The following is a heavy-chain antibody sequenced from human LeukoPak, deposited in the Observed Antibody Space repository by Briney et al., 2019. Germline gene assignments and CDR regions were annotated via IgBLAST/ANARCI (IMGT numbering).Heavy chain of an antibody. J-gene: IGHJ4*02. Sequence: GASVKVSCKASGYTFTSYGISWVRQAPGQGLEWMGWISAYNGNTNYAQRLQGRVTMTTDTSTSTAYMELRSLRSDDTAVYYCARGNGESSQANYFDYWGQGTLVTVSS. D-gene: IGHD1-1*01. V-gene: IGHV1-18*01. CDR3: ARGNGESSQANYFDY. CDR1: GYTFTSYG. CDR2: ISAYNGNT.